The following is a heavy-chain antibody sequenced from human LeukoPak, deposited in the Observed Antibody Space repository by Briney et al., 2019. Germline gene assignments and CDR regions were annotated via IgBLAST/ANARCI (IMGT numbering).Heavy chain of an antibody. D-gene: IGHD5-12*01. CDR1: GFTFSSYG. J-gene: IGHJ6*04. CDR2: IHYDGANK. Sequence: PGGSLRLSCAASGFTFSSYGMHWVRQAPGKGLEWVAFIHYDGANKYYADSVKGRFTISRDNSKNTLYLQMNSLRAEDTAVYYCAKGGGGYSAYSDVWGKGTTVTVSS. CDR3: AKGGGGYSAYSDV. V-gene: IGHV3-30*02.